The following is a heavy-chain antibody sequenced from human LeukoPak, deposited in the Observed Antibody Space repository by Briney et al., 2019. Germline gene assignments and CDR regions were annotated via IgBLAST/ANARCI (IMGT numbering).Heavy chain of an antibody. CDR1: GYTFTNYG. Sequence: ASVKVSCKASGYTFTNYGISWVRQATGQGLEWMGWMNPNSGNTGYAQKFQGRVTMTRNTSISTAYMELSSLRSEDTAVYYCARGVSNHWGDFDYWGQGTLVTVSS. D-gene: IGHD7-27*01. CDR2: MNPNSGNT. V-gene: IGHV1-8*02. CDR3: ARGVSNHWGDFDY. J-gene: IGHJ4*02.